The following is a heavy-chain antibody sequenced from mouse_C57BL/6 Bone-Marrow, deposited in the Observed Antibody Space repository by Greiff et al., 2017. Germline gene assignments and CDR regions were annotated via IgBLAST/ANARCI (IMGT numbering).Heavy chain of an antibody. J-gene: IGHJ2*01. CDR2: ISYDGSN. CDR3: ARSYDYGDY. CDR1: GYSITSGYY. V-gene: IGHV3-6*01. Sequence: EVQLQESGPGLVKPSQSLSLTCSVTGYSITSGYYWNWIRQFPGNKLEWMGYISYDGSNNYNPSLKNRISITRDTSKNQFFLKLNSVTTEDTATYYCARSYDYGDYWGQGTTLTFSS. D-gene: IGHD2-4*01.